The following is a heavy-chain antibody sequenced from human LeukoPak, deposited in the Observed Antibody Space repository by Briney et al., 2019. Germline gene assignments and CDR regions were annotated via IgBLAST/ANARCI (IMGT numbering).Heavy chain of an antibody. CDR2: MSGSGDST. V-gene: IGHV3-23*01. J-gene: IGHJ3*02. D-gene: IGHD3-22*01. CDR1: GFTFSSFA. CDR3: AKVRNYDRSVCYWNDAFDI. Sequence: GGSLRLSCAASGFTFSSFAMTWVRQAPGKGLEWVSIMSGSGDSTYLADSVKGRFTISRDNSKNTLYLQTDTLRAEDTAVYYCAKVRNYDRSVCYWNDAFDIWGQGTKVTVSS.